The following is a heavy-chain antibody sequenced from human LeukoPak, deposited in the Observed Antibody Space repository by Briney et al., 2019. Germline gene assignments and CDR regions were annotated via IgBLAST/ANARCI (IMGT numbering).Heavy chain of an antibody. CDR1: GYTFTTYY. V-gene: IGHV1-46*01. J-gene: IGHJ4*02. CDR2: INPSGGST. CDR3: ARGGDYDILTGYYPLEY. Sequence: GASVKVSCKASGYTFTTYYMHWVRQAPGQELEWMGIINPSGGSTSYAQKFQGRVTMTRDMSTSTVYMELSSLRSEDTAVYYCARGGDYDILTGYYPLEYWGQGTLVTVSS. D-gene: IGHD3-9*01.